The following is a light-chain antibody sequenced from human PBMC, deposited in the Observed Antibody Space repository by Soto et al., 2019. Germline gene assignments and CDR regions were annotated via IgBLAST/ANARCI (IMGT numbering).Light chain of an antibody. V-gene: IGLV2-14*01. CDR3: SSYTSSNTLV. J-gene: IGLJ1*01. CDR2: EVT. Sequence: QSVLTQPASVSGSPGQSITISCTGGSSDIGGYNYVSWFRQHPGKVPKLMIYEVTNRPSGVSNRFSGSKSGSTASLTISGLQAEDEADYYCSSYTSSNTLVFGTGTKLTVL. CDR1: SSDIGGYNY.